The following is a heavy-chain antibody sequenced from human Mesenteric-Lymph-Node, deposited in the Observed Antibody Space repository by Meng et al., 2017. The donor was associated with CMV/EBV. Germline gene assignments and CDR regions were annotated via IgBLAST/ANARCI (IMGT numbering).Heavy chain of an antibody. J-gene: IGHJ6*02. V-gene: IGHV3-23*01. CDR3: AKDLLTDIVVVPAARNYYYYYGMDV. D-gene: IGHD2-2*01. Sequence: GGSLRLSCAASGFTFSSYAMNWVRQVPGKGLEWVSIISSSTIETYYADSVKGRFTISRDNSKNTLYLQMNSLRAEDTAIYYCAKDLLTDIVVVPAARNYYYYYGMDVWGQGTTVTVSS. CDR1: GFTFSSYA. CDR2: ISSSTIET.